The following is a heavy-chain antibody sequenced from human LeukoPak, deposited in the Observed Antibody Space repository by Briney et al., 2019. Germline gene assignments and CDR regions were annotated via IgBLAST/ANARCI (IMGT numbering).Heavy chain of an antibody. D-gene: IGHD2-2*01. CDR1: GYTFTTYY. CDR3: ARRVYCSSASCYHYYYYMDV. V-gene: IGHV1-46*03. CDR2: IDPSGGSA. J-gene: IGHJ6*03. Sequence: ASVKVSCKASGYTFTTYYMHWVRQAPGQGLEWMGIIDPSGGSATYAQKFQGRVTMTRDTSTRTFYMELNSLRSEDTAIYYCARRVYCSSASCYHYYYYMDVWGKGTTVTVSS.